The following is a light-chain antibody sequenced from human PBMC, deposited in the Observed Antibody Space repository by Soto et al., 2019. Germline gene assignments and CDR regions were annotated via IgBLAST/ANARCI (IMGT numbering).Light chain of an antibody. V-gene: IGKV1-9*01. CDR3: QQLNSFPLT. Sequence: DIQLTQSPSFLSASVGDRVTITCRASQGISSYLAWYQQKPGKAPNLLIYAASTLQTGVPSRFSGSGSGTEFTLTISSLQPEDFATYYWQQLNSFPLTFGGGTKVDIK. J-gene: IGKJ4*01. CDR1: QGISSY. CDR2: AAS.